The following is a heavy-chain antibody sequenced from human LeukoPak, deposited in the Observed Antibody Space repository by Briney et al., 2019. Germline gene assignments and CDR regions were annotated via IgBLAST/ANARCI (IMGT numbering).Heavy chain of an antibody. V-gene: IGHV3-7*05. CDR2: INQDGSDK. J-gene: IGHJ4*02. CDR1: GFTFSSYW. Sequence: GGPLRLSCAASGFTFSSYWMSWVRQAPGKGLEWVANINQDGSDKYYVDSVKGRFTISRDNAKNSLYLQMNSLRATDTAVYYCATVRVYTNFDYWGQGTLVTVSS. CDR3: ATVRVYTNFDY. D-gene: IGHD6-13*01.